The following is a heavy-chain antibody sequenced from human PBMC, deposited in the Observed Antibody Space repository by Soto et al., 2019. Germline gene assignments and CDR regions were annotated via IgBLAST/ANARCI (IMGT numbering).Heavy chain of an antibody. CDR2: IYYSGST. Sequence: PSETLSLTCTGSGGSISSYYWSWIRQPPGKGLEWIGYIYYSGSTNYNPSLKSRVTISVDTSKNQLSLKLSSVTAADTAVYYCARGRENYYGSGSSYYGMDVWGQGTTVTVSS. J-gene: IGHJ6*02. CDR1: GGSISSYY. CDR3: ARGRENYYGSGSSYYGMDV. V-gene: IGHV4-59*01. D-gene: IGHD3-10*01.